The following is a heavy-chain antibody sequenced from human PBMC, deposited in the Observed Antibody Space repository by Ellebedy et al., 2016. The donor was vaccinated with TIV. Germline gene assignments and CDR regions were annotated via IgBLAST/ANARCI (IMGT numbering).Heavy chain of an antibody. CDR3: ARGDSSSWYPYYYYGMDV. J-gene: IGHJ6*02. CDR1: GGSFSGYY. V-gene: IGHV4-34*01. CDR2: INHSGST. D-gene: IGHD6-13*01. Sequence: SETLSLTXAVYGGSFSGYYWSWIRQPPGKGLEWIGEINHSGSTNYNPSLKSRVTISVDTSKNQFSLKLSSVTAADTAVYYCARGDSSSWYPYYYYGMDVWGQGTTVTVSS.